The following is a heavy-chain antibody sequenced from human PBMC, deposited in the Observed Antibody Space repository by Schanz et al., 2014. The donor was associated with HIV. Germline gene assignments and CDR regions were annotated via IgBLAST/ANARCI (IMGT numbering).Heavy chain of an antibody. CDR1: GFTFSDYP. D-gene: IGHD4-17*01. V-gene: IGHV3-21*06. CDR3: ARDLHDYGDARTNY. CDR2: IGSGGGYK. Sequence: VQLAESGGGVVRPGRSLRLSCTASGFTFSDYPMSWFRQAPGKGLEWVSSIGSGGGYKYYADSVNGRFTISRDNAKNSLHLQMSRLGAEDTAVYYCARDLHDYGDARTNYWGQGILVTVSS. J-gene: IGHJ4*02.